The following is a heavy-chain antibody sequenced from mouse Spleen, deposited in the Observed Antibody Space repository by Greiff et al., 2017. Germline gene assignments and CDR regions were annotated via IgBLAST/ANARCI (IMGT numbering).Heavy chain of an antibody. Sequence: VKLQQPGAELVKPGASVKLSCKASGYTFTSYWMHWVKQRPGQGLEWIGMIHPNSGSTNYNEKFKSKATLTVDKSSSTAYMQLSSLTSEDSAVYFCARSRVSYYFDYWGQGTTLTVSS. J-gene: IGHJ2*01. CDR2: IHPNSGST. D-gene: IGHD6-2*01. CDR3: ARSRVSYYFDY. CDR1: GYTFTSYW. V-gene: IGHV1-64*01.